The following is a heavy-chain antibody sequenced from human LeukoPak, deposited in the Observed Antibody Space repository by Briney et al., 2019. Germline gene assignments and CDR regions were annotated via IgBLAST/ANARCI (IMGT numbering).Heavy chain of an antibody. J-gene: IGHJ4*02. V-gene: IGHV3-21*01. D-gene: IGHD5-18*01. CDR2: ISSSSSYI. CDR3: ARDRGYSYAVDY. Sequence: PGGSLRLSCAASGFTFSSYSMNWARQAPGKGLEWVSSISSSSSYIYYADSVKGRFTISRDTAKNSLYLQMNSLRAEDTAVYYCARDRGYSYAVDYWGQGTLVTVSS. CDR1: GFTFSSYS.